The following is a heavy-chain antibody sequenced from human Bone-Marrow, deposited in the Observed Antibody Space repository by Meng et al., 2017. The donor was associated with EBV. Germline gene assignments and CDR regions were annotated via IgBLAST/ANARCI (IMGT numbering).Heavy chain of an antibody. CDR3: ARRVTMVRGVITNWFDP. V-gene: IGHV1-2*06. D-gene: IGHD3-10*01. Sequence: QVQAVQAGAELKKPGASVKLSCKASGYTFTGYYMHWVRQAPGQGLEWMGRINPNSGGTNYAQKFQGRVTMTRDTSISTAYMELSRLRSDDTAVYYCARRVTMVRGVITNWFDPWGQGTLVTVSS. CDR2: INPNSGGT. CDR1: GYTFTGYY. J-gene: IGHJ5*02.